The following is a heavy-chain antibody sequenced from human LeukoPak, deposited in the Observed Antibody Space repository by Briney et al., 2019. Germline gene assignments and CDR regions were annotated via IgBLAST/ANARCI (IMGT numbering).Heavy chain of an antibody. D-gene: IGHD1-1*01. CDR1: GGSISSSSYY. CDR3: ARVSWFPGTSYYYMDV. CDR2: IYHSGST. J-gene: IGHJ6*03. V-gene: IGHV4-39*07. Sequence: SETLSLTCTVSGGSISSSSYYWGWIRQPPGKGLEWIGEIYHSGSTNYNPSLKSRVTISVDTSKNQFSLKLSSVTAADTAVYYCARVSWFPGTSYYYMDVWGKGTTVTVSS.